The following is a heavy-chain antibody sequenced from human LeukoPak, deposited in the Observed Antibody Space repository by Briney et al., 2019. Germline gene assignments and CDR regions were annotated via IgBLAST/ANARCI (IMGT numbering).Heavy chain of an antibody. Sequence: ASVTVSCTASGYTFTGYYMHWVRQAPGQGLEWMGRINPNSGGTNYAQKFQGRVTMTRDTSISTAYMELSRLRSDGTAVYYCASLHSGVTFDIWGQGTMVTVSS. CDR2: INPNSGGT. CDR3: ASLHSGVTFDI. CDR1: GYTFTGYY. D-gene: IGHD2-15*01. J-gene: IGHJ3*02. V-gene: IGHV1-2*06.